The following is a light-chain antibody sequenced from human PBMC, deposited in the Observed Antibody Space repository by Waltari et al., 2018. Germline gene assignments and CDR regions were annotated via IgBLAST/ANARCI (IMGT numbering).Light chain of an antibody. Sequence: SYELTQPPSVSVSPGQTASITCPGDKLGDKYACWYQQKAGQPPVLVIYQDSRRPSGIPERFSGSNAGNTATLTISGTQAMDEADYYCQAWDSSRVFGGGTKLTVL. CDR2: QDS. CDR1: KLGDKY. V-gene: IGLV3-1*01. CDR3: QAWDSSRV. J-gene: IGLJ2*01.